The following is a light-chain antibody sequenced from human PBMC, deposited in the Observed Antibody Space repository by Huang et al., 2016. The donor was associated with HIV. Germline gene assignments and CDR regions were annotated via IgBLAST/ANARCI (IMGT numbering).Light chain of an antibody. J-gene: IGKJ2*01. CDR1: QDITKF. V-gene: IGKV1-33*01. CDR3: QHYDSLPYT. Sequence: DIQMTQSPFSLAASVGDRVTITCQASQDITKFLNWYQQKPGQPPKILMYDASTLETGVPSRFSGSGSGTHFSFTISSLQPEDFAIYDCQHYDSLPYTFGQGTKLEIK. CDR2: DAS.